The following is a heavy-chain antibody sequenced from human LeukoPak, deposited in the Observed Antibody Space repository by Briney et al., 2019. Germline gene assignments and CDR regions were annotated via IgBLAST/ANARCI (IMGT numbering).Heavy chain of an antibody. J-gene: IGHJ6*03. CDR3: ARGGRIAAAFYYYYMDV. D-gene: IGHD6-13*01. CDR2: INHSGST. CDR1: GGSFSGYY. Sequence: PSETLSLTCAVYGGSFSGYYWSWIRQPPGKGLEWIGEINHSGSTNYNPSLKSRVTISVDTSKNQFSLKLSPVTAADTAVYYCARGGRIAAAFYYYYMDVWGKGATVTVSS. V-gene: IGHV4-34*01.